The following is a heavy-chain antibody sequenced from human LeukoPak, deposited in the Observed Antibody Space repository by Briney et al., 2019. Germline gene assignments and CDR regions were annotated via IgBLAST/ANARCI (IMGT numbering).Heavy chain of an antibody. CDR1: GGSISSYY. V-gene: IGHV4-59*08. CDR2: IYYSGST. J-gene: IGHJ4*02. D-gene: IGHD3-22*01. CDR3: ARLKYCYDSSGYSPFFDY. Sequence: SETLSLTCTVSGGSISSYYWSWIRQPPGKGLEWIGYIYYSGSTNYNPSLKSRVTISVDTSKNQFSLKLSSVTAADTAVYYCARLKYCYDSSGYSPFFDYWGQGTLVTVSS.